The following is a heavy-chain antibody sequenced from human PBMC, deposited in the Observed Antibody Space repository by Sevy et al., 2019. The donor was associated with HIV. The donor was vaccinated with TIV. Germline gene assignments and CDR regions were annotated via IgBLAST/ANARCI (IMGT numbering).Heavy chain of an antibody. J-gene: IGHJ4*02. CDR1: GFTFSNYR. V-gene: IGHV3-23*01. D-gene: IGHD3-22*01. Sequence: GGSLRLSCAASGFTFSNYRMNWVRQAPGKGLEWVSGISGSGVSTYYADSVKGRFTISRDNSKNTLYLQMNSLRAEDTAVYYWAKDSYFDNTLFDYWGQGTLVTVSS. CDR3: AKDSYFDNTLFDY. CDR2: ISGSGVST.